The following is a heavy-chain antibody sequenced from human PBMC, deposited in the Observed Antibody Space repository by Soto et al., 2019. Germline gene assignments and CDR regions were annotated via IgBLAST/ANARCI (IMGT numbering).Heavy chain of an antibody. Sequence: PGGSLRLSCASSVFTFISYGMHWVRQAPGKGLEWVAVISYDGSNKYYADSVKGRFTISRDNSKNTLYLQMNSLRPEDTAVYYCAKVHCSSASCYPNYYYYYGMDVWGQGTTVTV. CDR3: AKVHCSSASCYPNYYYYYGMDV. V-gene: IGHV3-30*18. D-gene: IGHD2-2*01. CDR1: VFTFISYG. CDR2: ISYDGSNK. J-gene: IGHJ6*02.